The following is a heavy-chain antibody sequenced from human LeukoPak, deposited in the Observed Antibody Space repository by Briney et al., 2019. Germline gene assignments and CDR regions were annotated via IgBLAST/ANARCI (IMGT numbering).Heavy chain of an antibody. V-gene: IGHV1-24*01. CDR1: GYTLTELS. Sequence: ASVKVSCKVSGYTLTELSMNWVRQAPGKGLEWMGGFDPEDGETLYAQKFQGRVTMTEDTSTDTAYMELSSLRSEDTAVYYCATDGRAYYYGSGSRGGMDVWGKGTTVTVPS. D-gene: IGHD3-10*01. CDR3: ATDGRAYYYGSGSRGGMDV. J-gene: IGHJ6*04. CDR2: FDPEDGET.